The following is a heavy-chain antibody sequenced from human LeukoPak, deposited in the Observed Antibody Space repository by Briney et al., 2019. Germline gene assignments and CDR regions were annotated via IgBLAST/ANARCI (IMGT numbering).Heavy chain of an antibody. CDR1: GGTFSSYA. Sequence: SAKVSCKASGGTFSSYAISWVRQAPGQGLEWMGGIIPIFGTANYAQKFQGRVTITADESTSTAYMELSSLRSEDTAVYYCARGAPGGDILTGWFDPWGQGTLVTVSS. CDR3: ARGAPGGDILTGWFDP. D-gene: IGHD3-9*01. J-gene: IGHJ5*02. CDR2: IIPIFGTA. V-gene: IGHV1-69*13.